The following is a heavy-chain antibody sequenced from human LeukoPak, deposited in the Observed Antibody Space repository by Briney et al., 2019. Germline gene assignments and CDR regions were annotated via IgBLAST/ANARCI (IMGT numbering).Heavy chain of an antibody. J-gene: IGHJ6*02. V-gene: IGHV1-2*02. Sequence: ASVTVSCKASGGTFSSYAISWVRQAPGQGLEWMGWINPNSGGTNYAQKFQGRVTMTRDTSISTAYMELSRLRSDDTAVYYCARAEWEPRGNYGMDVWGQGTTVTVSS. CDR3: ARAEWEPRGNYGMDV. D-gene: IGHD1-26*01. CDR1: GGTFSSYA. CDR2: INPNSGGT.